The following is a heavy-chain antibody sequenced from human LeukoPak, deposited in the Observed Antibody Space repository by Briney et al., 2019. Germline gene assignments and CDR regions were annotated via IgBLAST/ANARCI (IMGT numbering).Heavy chain of an antibody. CDR3: ARLQYYYGSGSLDY. D-gene: IGHD3-10*01. CDR1: GGSISSYY. Sequence: PSETLSLTCTVSGGSISSYYWSWIRQPPGKGLEWIGYIYYSGSTNYNPSLKSRVTISVDTSKNQFSLKLSSVTAADTAMYYCARLQYYYGSGSLDYWGQGTLVTVSS. J-gene: IGHJ4*02. V-gene: IGHV4-59*01. CDR2: IYYSGST.